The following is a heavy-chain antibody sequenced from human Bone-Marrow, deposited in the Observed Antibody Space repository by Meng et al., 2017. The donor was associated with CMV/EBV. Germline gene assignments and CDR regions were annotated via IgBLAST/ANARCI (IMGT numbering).Heavy chain of an antibody. CDR2: ISAYNGNT. Sequence: ASVKVSCKASGYTFTSYGISWVRQAPGQGLEWMGWISAYNGNTNYAQKLQGRVTMTTDTSTSTAYMELRSLRSDDTAVYYCARDCCSSSPEYSSGWYRGRGAFDIWGQGTMVTVSS. CDR1: GYTFTSYG. V-gene: IGHV1-18*01. CDR3: ARDCCSSSPEYSSGWYRGRGAFDI. D-gene: IGHD6-19*01. J-gene: IGHJ3*02.